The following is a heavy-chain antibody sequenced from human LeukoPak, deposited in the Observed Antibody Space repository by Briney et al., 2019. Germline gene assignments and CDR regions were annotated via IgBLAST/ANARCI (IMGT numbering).Heavy chain of an antibody. J-gene: IGHJ5*02. Sequence: PSQTLSLTCTVSGGSISSGGYYWSWIRQHPGKGLEWIGYIYYSGSTYYNPSLKSRVTISVDTSKNQFSLKLSSVTAADTAVYYCARVRRLSLGFDPWGQGTLVTVSS. V-gene: IGHV4-31*03. CDR2: IYYSGST. CDR3: ARVRRLSLGFDP. CDR1: GGSISSGGYY. D-gene: IGHD3-16*02.